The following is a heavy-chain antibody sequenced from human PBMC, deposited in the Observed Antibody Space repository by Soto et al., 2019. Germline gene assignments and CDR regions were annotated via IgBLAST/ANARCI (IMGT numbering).Heavy chain of an antibody. CDR3: ARDQPGYDFPAGPIEDV. D-gene: IGHD5-12*01. CDR1: GFTFSSYW. Sequence: PGESLRLSCAASGFTFSSYWMSWVRQAPGKGLEWVANIKQDGSEKYYVDSVKGRFTISRDNAKNSLYLQMNSLRAEDTAVYYCARDQPGYDFPAGPIEDVWGQGTTVTVTS. V-gene: IGHV3-7*03. CDR2: IKQDGSEK. J-gene: IGHJ6*02.